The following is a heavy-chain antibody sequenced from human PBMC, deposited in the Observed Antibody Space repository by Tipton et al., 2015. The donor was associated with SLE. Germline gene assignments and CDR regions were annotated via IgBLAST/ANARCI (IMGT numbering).Heavy chain of an antibody. D-gene: IGHD3-22*01. J-gene: IGHJ3*02. Sequence: TLSLTCAVYGGSFSGYYWSWIRQPPGKGLEWIGYIYTSGSTNYNPSLKSRVTISVDTSKNQFSLKLSSVTAADTAVYYCARDPTDYYDSSGDAFDIWGQGTMVTVSS. V-gene: IGHV4-4*09. CDR3: ARDPTDYYDSSGDAFDI. CDR2: IYTSGST. CDR1: GGSFSGYY.